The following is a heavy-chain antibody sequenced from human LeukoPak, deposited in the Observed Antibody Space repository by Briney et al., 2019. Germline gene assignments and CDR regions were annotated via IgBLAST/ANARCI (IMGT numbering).Heavy chain of an antibody. CDR3: AGGYSGSYRVDY. CDR1: GFTFSSYW. CDR2: ISSDGSST. Sequence: GGSLRPSCAASGFTFSSYWMHWVRQAPGKGLVWVSRISSDGSSTTYADSVKGRFTISRDNAKNTLYLQMNSLRAEDTAVYYCAGGYSGSYRVDYWGQGTLVTVSS. J-gene: IGHJ4*02. D-gene: IGHD1-26*01. V-gene: IGHV3-74*01.